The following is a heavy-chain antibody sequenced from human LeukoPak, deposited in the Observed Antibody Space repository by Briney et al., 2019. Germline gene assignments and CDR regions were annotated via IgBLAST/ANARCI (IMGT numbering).Heavy chain of an antibody. CDR1: GGSFSGYY. D-gene: IGHD6-13*01. V-gene: IGHV4-34*01. CDR3: ARAKRLYSSSCLDY. CDR2: INHSGST. J-gene: IGHJ4*02. Sequence: SETLSLTCAVYGGSFSGYYWSWIRQPPGKGLEWIGEINHSGSTNYNPSLKSRVTISVDTSKNQFSLKLSSVTAVDTAVYYCARAKRLYSSSCLDYWGQGTLVTVSS.